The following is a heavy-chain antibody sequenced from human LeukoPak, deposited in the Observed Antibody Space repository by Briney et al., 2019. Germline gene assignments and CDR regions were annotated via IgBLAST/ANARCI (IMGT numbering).Heavy chain of an antibody. Sequence: PTASVKVSCKASGGTFSSYAISWVRQAPGQGLECMGGIIPIFGTANYAQKFQGRVTVTADESTNTAYMELSSLISEDTAVYYCARDGRLPMGGRGNYFDSWGQGTLVIVSS. CDR2: IIPIFGTA. CDR1: GGTFSSYA. D-gene: IGHD2-8*01. J-gene: IGHJ4*02. CDR3: ARDGRLPMGGRGNYFDS. V-gene: IGHV1-69*13.